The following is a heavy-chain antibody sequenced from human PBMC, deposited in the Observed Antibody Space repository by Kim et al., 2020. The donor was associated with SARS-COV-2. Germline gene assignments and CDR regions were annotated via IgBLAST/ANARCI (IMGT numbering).Heavy chain of an antibody. CDR1: GYTLTELS. V-gene: IGHV1-24*01. Sequence: ASVKVSCKVSGYTLTELSMHWVRQAPGKGLEWMGGFDPEDGETIYAQKFQGRVTMTEDTSTDTAYMELSSLRSEDTAVYYCATDGPGPGDYPRYYYGMDAWGRGTTVTVSS. CDR2: FDPEDGET. CDR3: ATDGPGPGDYPRYYYGMDA. J-gene: IGHJ6*01. D-gene: IGHD4-17*01.